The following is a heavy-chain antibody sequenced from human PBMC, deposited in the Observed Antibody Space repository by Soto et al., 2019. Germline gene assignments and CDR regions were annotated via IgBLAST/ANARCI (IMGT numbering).Heavy chain of an antibody. D-gene: IGHD6-13*01. V-gene: IGHV5-51*01. J-gene: IGHJ6*02. Sequence: GEALKISCKGSGYDLASQWIGWVRQKPGKGLEWMGIIYPSDSDTRYRPSFQGQVIISADKSISAAYLQWSSLKASDTAIYYCARHGTYYYYGMDVWGQGTTVTVSS. CDR2: IYPSDSDT. CDR3: ARHGTYYYYGMDV. CDR1: GYDLASQW.